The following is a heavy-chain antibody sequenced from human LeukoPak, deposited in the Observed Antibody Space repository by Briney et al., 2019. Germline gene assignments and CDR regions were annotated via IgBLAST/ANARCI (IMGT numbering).Heavy chain of an antibody. V-gene: IGHV3-23*01. CDR2: ISGSGGST. D-gene: IGHD2-15*01. CDR3: ARSPLPGICSGGSCPFDY. J-gene: IGHJ4*02. Sequence: GGSLRLSCAASGFTFSSYAMSWVRQAPGKGLEWVSAISGSGGSTYYADSVKGRFTISRDNSKNTLYLQMNSLRAEDTAVYYCARSPLPGICSGGSCPFDYWGQGTLVTVSS. CDR1: GFTFSSYA.